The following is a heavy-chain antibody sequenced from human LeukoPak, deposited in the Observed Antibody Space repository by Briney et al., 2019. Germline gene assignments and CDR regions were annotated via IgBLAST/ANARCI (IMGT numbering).Heavy chain of an antibody. CDR1: GGSFSDYS. CDR2: INPSGGT. CDR3: ARVGYRYSINDWSRIGLGAYPSKYYYYMDV. Sequence: PSETLSLTCAVYGGSFSDYSWTWIRRPPGKGLEYIGEINPSGGTNHIPSLMSRVSMSVDTSKNQISLRVSSVTAGDTAVYYCARVGYRYSINDWSRIGLGAYPSKYYYYMDVWGKGTTVTVSS. J-gene: IGHJ6*03. V-gene: IGHV4-34*01. D-gene: IGHD5-18*01.